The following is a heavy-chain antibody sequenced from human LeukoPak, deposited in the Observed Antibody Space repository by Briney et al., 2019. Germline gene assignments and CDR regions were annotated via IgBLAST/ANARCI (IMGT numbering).Heavy chain of an antibody. D-gene: IGHD6-13*01. V-gene: IGHV3-23*01. CDR1: GFTFSSYA. CDR3: AKDQGIAAAGISPGFDY. CDR2: ISGSGGST. Sequence: GGSLRLSCAASGFTFSSYAMSWVRQAPGKGLEWVSAISGSGGSTYYADSVKRRFTISRDNSKNTLYLQMNSLRAEDTAVYYCAKDQGIAAAGISPGFDYWGQGTLVTVSS. J-gene: IGHJ4*02.